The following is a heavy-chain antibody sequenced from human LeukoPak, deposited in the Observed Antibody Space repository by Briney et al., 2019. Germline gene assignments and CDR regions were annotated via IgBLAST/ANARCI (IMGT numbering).Heavy chain of an antibody. J-gene: IGHJ4*02. CDR1: GYTSITYG. D-gene: IGHD3-10*01. V-gene: IGHV1-18*01. Sequence: GASVKVSCMASGYTSITYGFTWVRQAPGQGLEWMAWISAFNGDTSFGQKFQDRVTMTEDTSTDTAYMELSSLRSEDTAVYYCATDFITMVRGNYWGQGTLVTVSS. CDR2: ISAFNGDT. CDR3: ATDFITMVRGNY.